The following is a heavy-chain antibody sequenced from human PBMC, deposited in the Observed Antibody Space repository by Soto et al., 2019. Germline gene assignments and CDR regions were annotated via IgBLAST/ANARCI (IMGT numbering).Heavy chain of an antibody. CDR2: IHYRGST. V-gene: IGHV4-59*01. D-gene: IGHD2-2*01. CDR3: ARVCLSNSCPMPRDAFDI. CDR1: GGSISSYY. J-gene: IGHJ3*02. Sequence: QVQLQESGPGLVKPSETLSLTCTVSGGSISSYYWSWIRQPPGKGLEWIGYIHYRGSTTYNPSLKRRVTLSVDASKRQFSVKLSPVTTADTAVYYCARVCLSNSCPMPRDAFDIWGQGTMVTVAS.